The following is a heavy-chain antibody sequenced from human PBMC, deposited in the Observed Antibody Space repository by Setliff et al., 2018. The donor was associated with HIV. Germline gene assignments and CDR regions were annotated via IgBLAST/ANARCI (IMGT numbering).Heavy chain of an antibody. J-gene: IGHJ4*02. V-gene: IGHV3-23*01. D-gene: IGHD6-19*01. Sequence: GGSLRLSCVASGFSFSTYSMSWVRQGPGKGLEWVSGLSATGVTTHYADSVKGRSTISRDNSKDTLYLQLNSLRAEDTAVYYCVKDELGSYSSGWFFDQWGQGTLVTVSS. CDR3: VKDELGSYSSGWFFDQ. CDR2: LSATGVTT. CDR1: GFSFSTYS.